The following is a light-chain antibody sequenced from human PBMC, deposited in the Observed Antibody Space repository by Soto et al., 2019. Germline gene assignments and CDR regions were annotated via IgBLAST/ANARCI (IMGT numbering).Light chain of an antibody. V-gene: IGKV3-11*01. CDR2: DAS. Sequence: IVLTQSPVPLALYPGERAVLSCTASQSVSTSLAWYQHKPGQAPRLFIYDASKSAPGIPARFSGSGSGTDFTLTISSLEPEDIAVYYCQVRDVWPSFGQGTKVEIK. J-gene: IGKJ1*01. CDR1: QSVSTS. CDR3: QVRDVWPS.